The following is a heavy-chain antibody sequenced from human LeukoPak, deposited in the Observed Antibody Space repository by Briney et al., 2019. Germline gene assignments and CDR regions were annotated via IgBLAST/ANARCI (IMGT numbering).Heavy chain of an antibody. J-gene: IGHJ4*02. CDR2: VTSDESTK. V-gene: IGHV3-48*01. CDR3: ARDRGTGNGSGKGY. Sequence: PGGSLRLSCVASGFIFGSYSMNWVRQAPGKGLEWISYVTSDESTKYYADSVKGRFTISRDNDRNSLYLQMNSLRAEDTAVYYCARDRGTGNGSGKGYWGQGTLVTVSS. D-gene: IGHD3-10*01. CDR1: GFIFGSYS.